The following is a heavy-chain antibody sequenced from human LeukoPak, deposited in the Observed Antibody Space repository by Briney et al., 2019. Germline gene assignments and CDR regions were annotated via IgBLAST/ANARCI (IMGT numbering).Heavy chain of an antibody. CDR1: GVTFSSYW. CDR2: IKQDGSEK. V-gene: IGHV3-7*01. D-gene: IGHD5-24*01. J-gene: IGHJ4*02. Sequence: GGSLRLSCAASGVTFSSYWMSWVRQAPGKGLEWVANIKQDGSEKYYVDSVKGRFTISRDNAKNSLYLQMNSLRAEDTAVYYCARAERWLQLYFDYWGQGTLVTVSS. CDR3: ARAERWLQLYFDY.